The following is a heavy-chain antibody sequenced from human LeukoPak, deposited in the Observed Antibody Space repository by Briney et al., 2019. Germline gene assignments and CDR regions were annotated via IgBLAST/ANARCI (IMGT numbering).Heavy chain of an antibody. J-gene: IGHJ4*02. CDR1: GFTFSSYA. CDR3: AREVDSSSSGARSIDY. D-gene: IGHD6-6*01. V-gene: IGHV3-30*01. Sequence: PGGSLRLSCAASGFTFSSYAMHWVRQAPGKGLEWVAVISYDGSNKYYADSVKGRFTISRDNSKNTLYLQMNSLRAEDTAVHYCAREVDSSSSGARSIDYWGQGTLVTVSS. CDR2: ISYDGSNK.